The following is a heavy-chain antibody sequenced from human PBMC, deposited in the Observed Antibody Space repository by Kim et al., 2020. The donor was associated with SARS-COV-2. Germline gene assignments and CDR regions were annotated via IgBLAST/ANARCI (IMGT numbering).Heavy chain of an antibody. CDR2: ISPSIAGA. V-gene: IGHV1-18*01. CDR1: DYSFIKYG. D-gene: IGHD1-26*01. J-gene: IGHJ6*03. Sequence: ASVKVSCKTSDYSFIKYGISWVRQAPGQGLEWMAWISPSIAGANYAPKYEDRLTVTTDSSTGTVYMDLRSLKSDDTAVYYCASDRDSGSWTIEFYEKYYMDVSDSGTTVTVS. CDR3: ASDRDSGSWTIEFYEKYYMDV.